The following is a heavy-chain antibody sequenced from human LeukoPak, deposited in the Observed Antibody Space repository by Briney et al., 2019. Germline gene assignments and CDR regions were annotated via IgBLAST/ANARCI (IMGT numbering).Heavy chain of an antibody. CDR2: IFPSGGEI. J-gene: IGHJ4*02. V-gene: IGHV3-23*01. D-gene: IGHD2-8*02. CDR3: ATYRQVLLPFES. CDR1: GFTFSTYW. Sequence: GGSLKLSCAASGFTFSTYWMHWVRQAPGKGLEWVSSIFPSGGEIHYADSVRGRFTISRDNSKSTLSLQMNSLRAEDTAIYYCATYRQVLLPFESWGQGTLVTVSS.